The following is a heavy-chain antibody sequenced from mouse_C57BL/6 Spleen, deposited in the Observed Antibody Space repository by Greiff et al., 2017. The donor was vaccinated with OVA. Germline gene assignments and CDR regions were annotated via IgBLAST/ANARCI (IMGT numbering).Heavy chain of an antibody. CDR2: ISSGGDYI. CDR1: GFTFSSYA. Sequence: EVKLVESGAGLVKPGGSLKLSCAASGFTFSSYAMSWVRQTPEKRLEWVAYISSGGDYIYYADTVKGRFTISRDNARNTLYLQMSSLKSEDTAMYYCARGGGDTDVWGTGTTVTVSS. J-gene: IGHJ1*03. V-gene: IGHV5S21*01. D-gene: IGHD3-3*01. CDR3: ARGGGDTDV.